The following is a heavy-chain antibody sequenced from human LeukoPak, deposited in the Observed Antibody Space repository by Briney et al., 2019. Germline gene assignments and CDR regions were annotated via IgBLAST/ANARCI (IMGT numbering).Heavy chain of an antibody. J-gene: IGHJ4*02. CDR3: AREIGYFDY. CDR1: GFAFSSYG. Sequence: GGSLRLSCAASGFAFSSYGMHWVRQTPGKGLEWVALIYYDGSNKYYADSVKGRFTISRDNSKNTLYLQMASLRAEDTAVYYCAREIGYFDYWGQGTLVTVSS. CDR2: IYYDGSNK. V-gene: IGHV3-33*01. D-gene: IGHD2/OR15-2a*01.